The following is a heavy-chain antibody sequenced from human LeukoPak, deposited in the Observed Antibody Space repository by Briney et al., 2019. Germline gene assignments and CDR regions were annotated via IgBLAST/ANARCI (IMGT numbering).Heavy chain of an antibody. J-gene: IGHJ3*02. D-gene: IGHD6-13*01. CDR3: ASTGSSWFDAFDI. V-gene: IGHV1-2*02. Sequence: ASVQVSCKASGYTFTGYYMHWVRQAPGQGLEWMGWINPNSGGTNYAQKFQGRVTMTRNTSISTAYMELSSLRSEDTAVYYCASTGSSWFDAFDIWGQGTMVTVSS. CDR1: GYTFTGYY. CDR2: INPNSGGT.